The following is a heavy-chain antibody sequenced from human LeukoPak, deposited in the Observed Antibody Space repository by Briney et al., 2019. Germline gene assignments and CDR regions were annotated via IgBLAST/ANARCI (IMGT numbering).Heavy chain of an antibody. V-gene: IGHV1-2*02. CDR1: VYTFTFYY. CDR2: INPNSGGT. Sequence: ASVQVSCKASVYTFTFYYMHWVRQAPGQGLEWMGWINPNSGGTNYAHTFRGRVTMTMDTANSTAYMRLSRLRSDDTAVYYCARAVDFVAYWGQGSLVTVSS. CDR3: ARAVDFVAY. J-gene: IGHJ4*02.